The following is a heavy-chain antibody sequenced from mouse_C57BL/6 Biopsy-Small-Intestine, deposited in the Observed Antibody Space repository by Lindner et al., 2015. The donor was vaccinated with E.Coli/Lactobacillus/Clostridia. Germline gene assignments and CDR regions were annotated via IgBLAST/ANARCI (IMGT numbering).Heavy chain of an antibody. J-gene: IGHJ4*01. CDR1: GYSFTGYW. V-gene: IGHV1-81*01. CDR3: ARGDYDVGYFYAMDH. D-gene: IGHD2-4*01. CDR2: IYPRSGNT. Sequence: VQLQESGAELMKPGASVKLACKTSGYSFTGYWIEWVKQRPGHGLEWIGQIYPRSGNTYYNEKFKGKATLTADKSSSTAYMELRSLTSEDSAVYFCARGDYDVGYFYAMDHWGQGTSVTVSS.